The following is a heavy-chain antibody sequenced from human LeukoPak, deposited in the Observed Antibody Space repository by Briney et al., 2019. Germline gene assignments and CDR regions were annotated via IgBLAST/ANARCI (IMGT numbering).Heavy chain of an antibody. CDR1: GFPFSNNV. Sequence: GGSLRLSCAASGFPFSNNVMSWVRQAPGRGLDWLSAIRGSGDTYYADSVKGRFTISRNNSKNMLYLQMNSLRAEDTAVYYCAKTFPYGTTWYGFCDYWGQGALVTVSS. V-gene: IGHV3-23*01. D-gene: IGHD3-3*01. CDR2: IRGSGDT. CDR3: AKTFPYGTTWYGFCDY. J-gene: IGHJ4*02.